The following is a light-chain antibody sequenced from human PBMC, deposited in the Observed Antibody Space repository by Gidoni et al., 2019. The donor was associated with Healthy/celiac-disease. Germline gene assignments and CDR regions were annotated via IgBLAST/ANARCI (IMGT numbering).Light chain of an antibody. CDR2: GAS. CDR1: KRVSSSY. Sequence: EIVLTQSPGTLSVSPGERATLSCRASKRVSSSYLAWYQQKPGQAPRLLIYGASSRATGLPDRFSGSGSGTDFTLTISRLEPEDFAVYYCQQYGSSPWTFGQGTKVEIK. J-gene: IGKJ1*01. CDR3: QQYGSSPWT. V-gene: IGKV3-20*01.